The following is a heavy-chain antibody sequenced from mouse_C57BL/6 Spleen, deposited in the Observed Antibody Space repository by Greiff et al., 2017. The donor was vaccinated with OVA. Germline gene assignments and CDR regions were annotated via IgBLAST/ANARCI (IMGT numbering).Heavy chain of an antibody. Sequence: ESVPGLVKPSQSLSLTCSVTGYSITSGYYWNWIRQFPGNKLEWMGYISYDGSNNYNPSLKNRISITRDTSKNQFFLKLNSVTTEDTATYYCARGYPDVWGTGTTVTVSS. J-gene: IGHJ1*03. CDR3: ARGYPDV. CDR1: GYSITSGYY. CDR2: ISYDGSN. V-gene: IGHV3-6*01.